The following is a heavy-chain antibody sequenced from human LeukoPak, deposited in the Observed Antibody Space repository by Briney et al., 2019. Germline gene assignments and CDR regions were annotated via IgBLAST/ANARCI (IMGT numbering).Heavy chain of an antibody. CDR2: IKQDGSEK. Sequence: SGGSLRLSCAASGFTFSSYWMHWVRQAPGKGLEWVASIKQDGSEKYYVDSAKGRFTISRDNAKNSLYLQMNSLRAEDTAVYSCVRDGDTSGYTNWGQGTLVTVSS. D-gene: IGHD3-22*01. V-gene: IGHV3-7*01. CDR1: GFTFSSYW. CDR3: VRDGDTSGYTN. J-gene: IGHJ4*02.